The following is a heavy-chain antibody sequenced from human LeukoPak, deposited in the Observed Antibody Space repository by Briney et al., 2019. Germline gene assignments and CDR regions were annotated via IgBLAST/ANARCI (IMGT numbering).Heavy chain of an antibody. D-gene: IGHD3-22*01. CDR2: IDPSDSYT. Sequence: KLGESLKISCKGSGYTFTSYWITWVRQMPGKGLEWMGRIDPSDSYTNFSPSFQGHVTISADKSISTVFLQWSSLQASDAAMYYCARQVDYDGSGYLCYFDYWGQGTLVTVSS. V-gene: IGHV5-10-1*01. CDR1: GYTFTSYW. CDR3: ARQVDYDGSGYLCYFDY. J-gene: IGHJ4*02.